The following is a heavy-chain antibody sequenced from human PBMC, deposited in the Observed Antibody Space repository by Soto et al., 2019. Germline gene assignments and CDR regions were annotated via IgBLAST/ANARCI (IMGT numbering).Heavy chain of an antibody. Sequence: RGALRLSCAASGFTFSSYSMNWVRQAPGKGLEWVSSISSSSSYIYYADSVKGRFTISRDNAKNSLYLQMNSLRAEDTAVYYCVVFPLDIVVNYGMDVWGQGTAVTVSS. CDR2: ISSSSSYI. CDR3: VVFPLDIVVNYGMDV. CDR1: GFTFSSYS. V-gene: IGHV3-21*01. D-gene: IGHD2-2*01. J-gene: IGHJ6*02.